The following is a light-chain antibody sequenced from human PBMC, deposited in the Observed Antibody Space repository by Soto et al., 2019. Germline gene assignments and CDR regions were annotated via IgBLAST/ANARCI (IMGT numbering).Light chain of an antibody. CDR1: QSVSSN. V-gene: IGKV3-15*01. CDR2: GAS. CDR3: QQYNNWPPYT. J-gene: IGKJ2*01. Sequence: EIVMTQSPATLSVSPGERATLSCRASQSVSSNLAWYQQKPGQAPRLLIYGASTRATGIPARFSGSGSGTYFPLTISSLQSEDFAVYYCQQYNNWPPYTFGQGTKLEIK.